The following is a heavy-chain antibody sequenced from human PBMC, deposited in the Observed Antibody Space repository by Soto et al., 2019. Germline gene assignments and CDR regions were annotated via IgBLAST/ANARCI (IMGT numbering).Heavy chain of an antibody. D-gene: IGHD6-6*01. J-gene: IGHJ3*02. CDR2: INPSGGST. CDR3: ARDWMYSSSSQNAFDI. CDR1: GYTFTSYY. V-gene: IGHV1-46*03. Sequence: ASVKVSCKASGYTFTSYYMHWVRQAPGQGLEWMGIINPSGGSTSYAQKFQGRVTMTRDTSTGTVYMELSSLRSEDTAVYYCARDWMYSSSSQNAFDIWGQGTMVTVSS.